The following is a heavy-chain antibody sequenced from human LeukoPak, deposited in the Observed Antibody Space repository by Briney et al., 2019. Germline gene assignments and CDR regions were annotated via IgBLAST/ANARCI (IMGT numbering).Heavy chain of an antibody. CDR3: ASGVLYGSGSYYI. CDR1: GYTFTSYD. CDR2: MNPNSGST. D-gene: IGHD3-10*01. J-gene: IGHJ4*02. Sequence: ASVKVSCKASGYTFTSYDINWVRQATGQGLEWMGWMNPNSGSTGYAQKFQGRGTMTRNTSISTAYMELSSLRSEDTAVYYCASGVLYGSGSYYIWGQGTLVTVSS. V-gene: IGHV1-8*01.